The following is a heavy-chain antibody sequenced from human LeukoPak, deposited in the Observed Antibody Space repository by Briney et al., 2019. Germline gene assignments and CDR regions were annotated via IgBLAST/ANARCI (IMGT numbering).Heavy chain of an antibody. CDR3: ARHPDDSSGYDGAFDI. V-gene: IGHV5-51*01. CDR2: IYPGDSDT. CDR1: GYSFTSYW. J-gene: IGHJ3*02. Sequence: GESLKISCKGSGYSFTSYWIGWVRQMPGKGLEWMGIIYPGDSDTRYSPSFQGQATISADKSISTAYLQWSSLKASDTAMYYCARHPDDSSGYDGAFDIWGQGTMVTVSS. D-gene: IGHD3-22*01.